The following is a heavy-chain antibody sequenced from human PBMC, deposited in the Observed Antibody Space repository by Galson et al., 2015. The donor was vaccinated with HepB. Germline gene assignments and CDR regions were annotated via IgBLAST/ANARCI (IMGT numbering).Heavy chain of an antibody. V-gene: IGHV1-69*13. CDR2: IIPIFGTA. CDR3: ARGATDYYYGMDV. Sequence: SVKVSCKASEGTFSSYAISWVRQAPGQGLEWMGGIIPIFGTANYAQKFQGRVTITADESTSTAYMELSSLRSEDTAVYYCARGATDYYYGMDVWGQGTTVTVSS. CDR1: EGTFSSYA. J-gene: IGHJ6*02.